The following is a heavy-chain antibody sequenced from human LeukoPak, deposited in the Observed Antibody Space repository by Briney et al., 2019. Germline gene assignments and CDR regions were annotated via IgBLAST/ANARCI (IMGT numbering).Heavy chain of an antibody. CDR1: GGTFSSYA. CDR3: ARDPYYYDSSGYYAGGYFDY. V-gene: IGHV1-69*13. Sequence: SVKVSCKASGGTFSSYAISWVRQAPGQGLEWMGGIIPIFGTANYAQKFQGRVTITADESTSTAYMELSSLRSEDTAVYYCARDPYYYDSSGYYAGGYFDYWGQGTLVTVSS. D-gene: IGHD3-22*01. CDR2: IIPIFGTA. J-gene: IGHJ4*02.